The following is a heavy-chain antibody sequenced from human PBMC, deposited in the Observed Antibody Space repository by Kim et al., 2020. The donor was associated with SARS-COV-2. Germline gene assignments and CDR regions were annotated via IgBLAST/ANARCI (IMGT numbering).Heavy chain of an antibody. D-gene: IGHD3-9*01. V-gene: IGHV1-18*04. J-gene: IGHJ4*02. Sequence: ASVKVSCKASGYTFTSYGISWVRQAPGQGLEWMGWISAYNGNTNYAQKLQGRVTMTTDTSTSTAYMELRSLRSDDTAVYYCARDRRGYDILTGYWLSEVFDYWGQGTLVTVSS. CDR3: ARDRRGYDILTGYWLSEVFDY. CDR1: GYTFTSYG. CDR2: ISAYNGNT.